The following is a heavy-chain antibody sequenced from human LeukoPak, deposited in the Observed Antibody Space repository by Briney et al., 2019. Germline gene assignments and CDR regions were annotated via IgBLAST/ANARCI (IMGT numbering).Heavy chain of an antibody. CDR1: GFTVSSNY. D-gene: IGHD2-2*01. Sequence: PGGSLRLSCAASGFTVSSNYMSWVRQAPGKGLEWVSVIYSCGSTYYADSVKGRFTISRDNSKNALYLQINSLRAEDTAVYYCARVRNGGYCSSTSYEFDYRGQGTLVTVSS. CDR3: ARVRNGGYCSSTSYEFDY. V-gene: IGHV3-66*03. J-gene: IGHJ4*02. CDR2: IYSCGST.